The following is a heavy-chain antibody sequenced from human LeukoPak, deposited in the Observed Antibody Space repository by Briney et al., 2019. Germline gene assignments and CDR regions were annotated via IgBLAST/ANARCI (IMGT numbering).Heavy chain of an antibody. V-gene: IGHV3-73*01. J-gene: IGHJ4*02. CDR2: IRSKANSYAT. Sequence: GGSLRLSCAASGFIFSGSAMHWVRQASGKGLEWVGRIRSKANSYATAYAASVKGRFTISRDDSKNTAYLQMNSLKTEDTAVYYCTRYIAAVGKVNWGQGTLVTVSS. D-gene: IGHD6-13*01. CDR3: TRYIAAVGKVN. CDR1: GFIFSGSA.